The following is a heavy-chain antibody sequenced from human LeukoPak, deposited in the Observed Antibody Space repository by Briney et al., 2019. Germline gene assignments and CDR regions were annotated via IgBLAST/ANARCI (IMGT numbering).Heavy chain of an antibody. J-gene: IGHJ6*03. CDR1: GYTFTGYY. CDR3: ARDRYCSGGSCYSGHYYYYYYMDV. Sequence: ASVKVSCKASGYTFTGYYMHWVRQAPGQGLEWMGWINPNSGGTNYAQKSQGRVTMTRDTSISTAYMELSRLRSDDTAVYYCARDRYCSGGSCYSGHYYYYYYMDVWGKGTTVTVSS. D-gene: IGHD2-15*01. V-gene: IGHV1-2*02. CDR2: INPNSGGT.